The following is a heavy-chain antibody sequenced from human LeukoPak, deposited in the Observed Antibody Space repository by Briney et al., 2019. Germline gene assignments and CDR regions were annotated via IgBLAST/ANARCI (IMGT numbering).Heavy chain of an antibody. CDR2: IWYDGSNK. CDR3: AKVLSRYYYYYMDV. CDR1: GFTFSSYG. J-gene: IGHJ6*03. V-gene: IGHV3-33*06. Sequence: GGSLRLSCAASGFTFSSYGMHWVRQAPGKGLEWVAVIWYDGSNKYYAESVKGRFTISRDNSKNTLYLQMNSLRAEDTAVYYCAKVLSRYYYYYMDVWGKGTTVTVSS.